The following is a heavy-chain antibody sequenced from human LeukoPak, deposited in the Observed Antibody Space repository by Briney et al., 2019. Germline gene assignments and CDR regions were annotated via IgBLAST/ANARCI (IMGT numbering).Heavy chain of an antibody. CDR3: ARGAPKGLWFGEPFDH. V-gene: IGHV4-34*01. CDR1: GGSFSGYY. J-gene: IGHJ5*02. Sequence: SETLSLTCAVYGGSFSGYYWSWIRQPPGKGLEWIGEINHSGSTDYNPSLKSRVTISVDTSKNQFSLKLSSVTAADTAVCYCARGAPKGLWFGEPFDHWGQGTLVTVSS. D-gene: IGHD3-10*01. CDR2: INHSGST.